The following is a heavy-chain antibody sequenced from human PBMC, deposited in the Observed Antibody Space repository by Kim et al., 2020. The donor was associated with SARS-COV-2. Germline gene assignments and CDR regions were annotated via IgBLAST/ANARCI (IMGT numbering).Heavy chain of an antibody. CDR3: ARHKVMRDSSSYDY. CDR1: GGSISSSSYY. V-gene: IGHV4-39*01. Sequence: SETLSLTCTVSGGSISSSSYYWGWIRQPPGKGLEWIGSIYYSGSTYYNPSLKSRVTISVDTSKNQFSLKLSSVTAADTAVYYCARHKVMRDSSSYDYWGQGTLVTVSS. J-gene: IGHJ4*02. D-gene: IGHD6-13*01. CDR2: IYYSGST.